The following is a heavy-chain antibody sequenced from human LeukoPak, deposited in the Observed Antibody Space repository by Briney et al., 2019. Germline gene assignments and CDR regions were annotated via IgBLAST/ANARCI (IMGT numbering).Heavy chain of an antibody. D-gene: IGHD2/OR15-2a*01. J-gene: IGHJ3*02. Sequence: GGPLRLSCAASGFTFSSYEMNWVRPAPGKGLEWVSFISSGGGTIYYADSVKGRFTISRDNARNSLYLQMTSLRAEDTAFYYCARDAIVNGAFNIWGQGTMVTVSS. CDR1: GFTFSSYE. CDR2: ISSGGGTI. V-gene: IGHV3-48*03. CDR3: ARDAIVNGAFNI.